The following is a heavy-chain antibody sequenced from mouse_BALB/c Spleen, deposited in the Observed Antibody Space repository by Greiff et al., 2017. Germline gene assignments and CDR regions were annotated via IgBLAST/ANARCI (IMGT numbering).Heavy chain of an antibody. V-gene: IGHV5-9*03. CDR1: GFTFSSYT. CDR3: ARSYSSWFAY. D-gene: IGHD2-10*01. J-gene: IGHJ3*01. CDR2: ISSGGGNT. Sequence: EVKLMESGGGLVKPGGSLKLSCAASGFTFSSYTMSWVRQTPEKRLEWVATISSGGGNTYYPDSVKGRFTISRDNAKNNLYLQMSSLRSEDTALYYCARSYSSWFAYWGQGTLVTVSA.